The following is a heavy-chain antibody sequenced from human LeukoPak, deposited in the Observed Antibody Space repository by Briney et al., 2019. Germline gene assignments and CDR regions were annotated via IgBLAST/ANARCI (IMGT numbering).Heavy chain of an antibody. CDR3: ASFTVIAGTFDY. CDR2: IYHSGST. D-gene: IGHD4-17*01. CDR1: GYSISSGYY. V-gene: IGHV4-38-2*02. Sequence: SETLSLTCTVSGYSISSGYYWGWIRQPPGKGLEWIGSIYHSGSTYYNPSLKSRVTISVDTSKNQFSLKLSSVTAADTAVYYCASFTVIAGTFDYWGRGTLVTVSS. J-gene: IGHJ4*02.